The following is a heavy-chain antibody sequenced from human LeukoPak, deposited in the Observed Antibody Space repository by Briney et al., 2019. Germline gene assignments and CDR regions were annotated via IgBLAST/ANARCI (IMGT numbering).Heavy chain of an antibody. CDR3: AADMGGLRWRRGESFDY. CDR2: IVVGSGNT. V-gene: IGHV1-58*01. D-gene: IGHD4-23*01. CDR1: GFTFTSSA. J-gene: IGHJ4*02. Sequence: ASVKVSCKASGFTFTSSAVQWVGQARGQRLEWKGWIVVGSGNTNYAQKFQERVTITRDRSTSTAYMELSSLRSEDTAVYYCAADMGGLRWRRGESFDYWGQGTLVTVSS.